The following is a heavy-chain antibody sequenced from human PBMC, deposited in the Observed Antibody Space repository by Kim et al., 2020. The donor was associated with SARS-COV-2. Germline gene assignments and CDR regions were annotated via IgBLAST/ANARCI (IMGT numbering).Heavy chain of an antibody. CDR1: GGSFSGYY. CDR2: INHSGST. Sequence: SETLSLTCAVYGGSFSGYYWSWIRQPPGKGLEWIGEINHSGSTNYNPSLKSRVTISVDTSKNQFSLKLSSVTAADTAVYYCATAPGIAAAGTWGDAFDIWGQGTMVTVSS. V-gene: IGHV4-34*01. J-gene: IGHJ3*02. CDR3: ATAPGIAAAGTWGDAFDI. D-gene: IGHD6-13*01.